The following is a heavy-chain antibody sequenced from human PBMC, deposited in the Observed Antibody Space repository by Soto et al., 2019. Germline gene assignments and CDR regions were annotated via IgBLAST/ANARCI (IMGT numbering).Heavy chain of an antibody. CDR3: ASSDYDILTGYYIAPKTFDY. D-gene: IGHD3-9*01. Sequence: SETLSLTCTVSGGSISSSSYYWGWIRQPPGKGLEWIGSIYYSGSTYYNPSLKSRVTISVDTSKNQFSLKLSSVTAADTAVYYCASSDYDILTGYYIAPKTFDYWGQGTLVTVSS. CDR2: IYYSGST. V-gene: IGHV4-39*01. CDR1: GGSISSSSYY. J-gene: IGHJ4*02.